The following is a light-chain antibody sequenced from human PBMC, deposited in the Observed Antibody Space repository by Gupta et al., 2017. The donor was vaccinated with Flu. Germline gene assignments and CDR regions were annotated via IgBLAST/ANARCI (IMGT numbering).Light chain of an antibody. CDR3: SSYTSSITLV. J-gene: IGLJ1*01. CDR2: EVS. Sequence: QSALTQPASVSGSPGQSITISCTGTSSDVGGYNYVSWYQHHPGKAPKLMIYEVSNRPSGVSNRFSGSKSGNTASLTISGRQAEDEADYYCSSYTSSITLVFGTGTKVTVL. V-gene: IGLV2-14*01. CDR1: SSDVGGYNY.